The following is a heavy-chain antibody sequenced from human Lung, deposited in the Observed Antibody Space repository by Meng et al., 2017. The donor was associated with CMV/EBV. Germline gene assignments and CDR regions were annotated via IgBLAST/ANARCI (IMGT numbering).Heavy chain of an antibody. CDR1: GFTFSSYA. Sequence: GGSLRLXCAASGFTFSSYAMSWVRQAPGKGLEWVSAISGSGGSTYYADSVKGRFTISRDNSKNTLYLQMNSLRAEDTAVYYCAKDPCRGGSYYEAPETYFDYWGQGXLVTVSS. CDR2: ISGSGGST. V-gene: IGHV3-23*01. J-gene: IGHJ4*02. CDR3: AKDPCRGGSYYEAPETYFDY. D-gene: IGHD2-15*01.